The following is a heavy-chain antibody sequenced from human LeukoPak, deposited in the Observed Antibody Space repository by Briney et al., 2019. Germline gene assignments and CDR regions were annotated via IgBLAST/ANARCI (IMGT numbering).Heavy chain of an antibody. J-gene: IGHJ4*02. CDR3: ANLYYFGSGSYESRYFDY. CDR1: GFTFRSYA. CDR2: IRGRGGSK. Sequence: GGSLRLFCAASGFTFRSYAMRWVRQARGKGGEGVSAIRGRGGSKYYGDCVKGRFNISREKYKNTLYLQMNSLRAEDTAVYYCANLYYFGSGSYESRYFDYWGQGTLVTVSS. V-gene: IGHV3-23*02. D-gene: IGHD3-10*01.